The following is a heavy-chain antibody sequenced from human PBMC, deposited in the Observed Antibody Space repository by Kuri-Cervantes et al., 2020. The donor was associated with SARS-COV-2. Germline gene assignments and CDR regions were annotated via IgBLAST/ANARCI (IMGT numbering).Heavy chain of an antibody. CDR3: ARVLWLGDPPDY. CDR2: ISSSSSYI. CDR1: GFTFSSYS. Sequence: GESLKISCAASGFTFSSYSMNWVRQAPGKGLEWVSSISSSSSYIYYADSVKGRFTISRDNAKNSLYLQMNSLRAEDTAVYYCARVLWLGDPPDYWGQGTLVTVSS. V-gene: IGHV3-21*01. J-gene: IGHJ4*02. D-gene: IGHD3-10*01.